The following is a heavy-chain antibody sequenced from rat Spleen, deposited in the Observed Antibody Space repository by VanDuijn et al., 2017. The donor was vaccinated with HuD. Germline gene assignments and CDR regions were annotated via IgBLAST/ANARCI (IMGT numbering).Heavy chain of an antibody. J-gene: IGHJ2*01. CDR1: GFTFSSYW. D-gene: IGHD4-3*01. Sequence: EVQLVETGGGLVQPGKSLKLSCVASGFTFSSYWMYWIRQAPGEGLEWISSINPDGGRNYYPDSVKGRFTISRDNAENTVYLQMNSLRSEDTATYYCAVSGYGYWGQGVMVTVSS. CDR2: INPDGGRN. V-gene: IGHV5-58*01. CDR3: AVSGYGY.